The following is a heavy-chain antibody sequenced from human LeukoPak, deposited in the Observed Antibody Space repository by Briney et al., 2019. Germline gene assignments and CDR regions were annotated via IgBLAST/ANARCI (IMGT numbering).Heavy chain of an antibody. V-gene: IGHV1-18*01. J-gene: IGHJ6*03. Sequence: ASVKLSCKASGYTFTTYGISWVRQAPGQGLEWMGWISAYNGNTNYAQKLQGRVNMTTDTSTSTAYMELRSLRSDDTAVYYCARVPPFYCSGGSCYSDYYYYMDVWGKGTTVTISS. D-gene: IGHD2-15*01. CDR2: ISAYNGNT. CDR3: ARVPPFYCSGGSCYSDYYYYMDV. CDR1: GYTFTTYG.